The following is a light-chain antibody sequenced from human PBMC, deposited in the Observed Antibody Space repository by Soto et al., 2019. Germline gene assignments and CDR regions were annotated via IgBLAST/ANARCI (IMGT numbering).Light chain of an antibody. V-gene: IGKV3-20*01. CDR1: QSIRSSH. Sequence: ETVLTQSPRTLSLSPGERATLSCRASQSIRSSHLAWYQQKPGQAPRLLIYGASSRATGIPDRFIGSGSGTDFTLTVSRLEAEDFAVYYCQQFGTSPMCTFGPGTKVDIK. J-gene: IGKJ3*01. CDR2: GAS. CDR3: QQFGTSPMCT.